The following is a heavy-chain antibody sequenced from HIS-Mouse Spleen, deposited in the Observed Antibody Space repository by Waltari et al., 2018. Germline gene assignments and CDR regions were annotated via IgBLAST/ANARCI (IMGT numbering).Heavy chain of an antibody. D-gene: IGHD6-13*01. Sequence: QLQLQESGPGLVKPSETLSLTCTVPGGSIRSSRYSWGWIRQPPGKGLEWIGSIYYSGSTYYNPSLKSRVTISVDTSKNQFSLKLSSVTAADTAVYYCAREIPYSSSWYDWYFDLWGRGTLVTVSS. J-gene: IGHJ2*01. CDR3: AREIPYSSSWYDWYFDL. V-gene: IGHV4-39*07. CDR2: IYYSGST. CDR1: GGSIRSSRYS.